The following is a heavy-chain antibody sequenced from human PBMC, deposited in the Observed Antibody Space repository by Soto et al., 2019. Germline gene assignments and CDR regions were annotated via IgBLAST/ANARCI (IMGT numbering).Heavy chain of an antibody. CDR3: APPDETRYDSRDEDAFDI. Sequence: ASVKVACKVSGYSLTDLSMHWVRQTHGKGLEWMGGFDPEDGETIYAQKFQGRVTMTEDKSTDTAYMELRSLRSDDTAAYYCAPPDETRYDSRDEDAFDIWGQGTMVTVPS. J-gene: IGHJ3*02. CDR1: GYSLTDLS. CDR2: FDPEDGET. D-gene: IGHD3-22*01. V-gene: IGHV1-24*01.